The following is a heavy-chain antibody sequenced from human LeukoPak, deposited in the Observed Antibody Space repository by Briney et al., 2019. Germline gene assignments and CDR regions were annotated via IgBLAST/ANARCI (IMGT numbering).Heavy chain of an antibody. V-gene: IGHV4-59*01. J-gene: IGHJ6*03. CDR2: IYYSGGT. CDR3: ARRAAAVGTYYMDV. CDR1: GGSISPDY. D-gene: IGHD6-13*01. Sequence: SETLSLTCTVSGGSISPDYWNWIRQPPGKGLEWIGYIYYSGGTNYNASLTSRVTISVDTSQNQFPLRLSSVTAADTAVYYCARRAAAVGTYYMDVWGKGTTVTVSS.